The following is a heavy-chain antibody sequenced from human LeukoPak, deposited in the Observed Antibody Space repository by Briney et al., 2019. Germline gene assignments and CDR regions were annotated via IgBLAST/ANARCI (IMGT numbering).Heavy chain of an antibody. D-gene: IGHD1-14*01. CDR1: GYTLTELS. Sequence: EASVKVSFKVSGYTLTELSMHWVRQAPGKGLEWMGGFDPEDGETIYAQKFQGRVTMTEDTSTDTAYMELSSLRSEDTAVYYCATDIDRLFQLDYWGQGTLVTVSS. CDR2: FDPEDGET. V-gene: IGHV1-24*01. J-gene: IGHJ4*02. CDR3: ATDIDRLFQLDY.